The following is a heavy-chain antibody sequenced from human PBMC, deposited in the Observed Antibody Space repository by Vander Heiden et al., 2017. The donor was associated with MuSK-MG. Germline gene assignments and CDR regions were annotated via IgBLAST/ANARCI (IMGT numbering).Heavy chain of an antibody. CDR3: ARYTLGDYYYYYGMDV. CDR1: GFTFGDYY. V-gene: IGHV3-11*06. D-gene: IGHD2-15*01. J-gene: IGHJ6*02. Sequence: QVQLVESGGSLVRPGGARRLYCAASGFTFGDYYMSWIRQAPGKGLEWFSYISSSSSYTNYADSVKGRFTISRDNAKNSLYLQMNSLRAEDTAVYYCARYTLGDYYYYYGMDVWGQGTTVTVSS. CDR2: ISSSSSYT.